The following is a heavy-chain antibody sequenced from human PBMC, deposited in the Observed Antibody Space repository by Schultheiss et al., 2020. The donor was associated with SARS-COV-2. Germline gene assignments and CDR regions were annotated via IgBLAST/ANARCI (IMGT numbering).Heavy chain of an antibody. CDR2: ISYDGSNK. D-gene: IGHD3-22*01. Sequence: GESLKISCAASGFTFSSYGMHWVRQAPGKGLEWVAVISYDGSNKYYADSVKGRFTISRDNSKNTLYLQMNSLRAEDTAVYYCARVEEGYYDSSGLFDYWGQGTLVTVSS. V-gene: IGHV3-30*19. CDR3: ARVEEGYYDSSGLFDY. J-gene: IGHJ4*02. CDR1: GFTFSSYG.